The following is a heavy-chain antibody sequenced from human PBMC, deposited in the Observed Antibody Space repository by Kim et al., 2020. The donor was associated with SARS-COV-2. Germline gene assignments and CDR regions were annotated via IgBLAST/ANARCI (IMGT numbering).Heavy chain of an antibody. CDR1: GYTLTELS. J-gene: IGHJ3*02. Sequence: ASVKVSCKVSGYTLTELSMHWVRQAPGKGLEWMGGFDPEDGETIYAQKFQGRVTMTEDTSTDTAYMELSSLRSEDTAVYYCATAGSAYLELRSRSPDAFDIWGQGTMVTVSS. V-gene: IGHV1-24*01. CDR2: FDPEDGET. D-gene: IGHD1-7*01. CDR3: ATAGSAYLELRSRSPDAFDI.